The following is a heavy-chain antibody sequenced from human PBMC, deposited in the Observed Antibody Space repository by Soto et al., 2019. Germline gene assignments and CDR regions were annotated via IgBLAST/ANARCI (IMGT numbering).Heavy chain of an antibody. Sequence: QVQLVQSGAEVKKPGSSVKVSCKASGGTFSSYAISWVRQAPGQGLEWMGGIFPIFGTANYAQKFQGRVTITADESTSTAYMELSSLRSEDTAVYYCAYSKWELLPVSYFDYWGQGTLVTVSS. CDR1: GGTFSSYA. CDR2: IFPIFGTA. CDR3: AYSKWELLPVSYFDY. J-gene: IGHJ4*02. V-gene: IGHV1-69*01. D-gene: IGHD1-26*01.